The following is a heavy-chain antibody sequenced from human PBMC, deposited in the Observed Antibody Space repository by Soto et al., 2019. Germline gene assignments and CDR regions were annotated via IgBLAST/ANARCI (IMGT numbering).Heavy chain of an antibody. CDR1: GGSLRNSV. V-gene: IGHV1-69*01. CDR2: VIPILGTA. J-gene: IGHJ4*02. Sequence: QVQLVQSGAEAKKPGSSVKVSCTASGGSLRNSVISWVRQAPAQRLEWMGGVIPILGTANYAQKFQGRVTMPADEATSTAYMDLSSLSPDDTAVYYCARLGHPGHWGPGTLVIVSS. CDR3: ARLGHPGH.